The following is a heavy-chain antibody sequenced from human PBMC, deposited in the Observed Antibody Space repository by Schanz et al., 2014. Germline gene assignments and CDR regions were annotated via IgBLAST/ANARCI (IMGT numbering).Heavy chain of an antibody. J-gene: IGHJ6*02. V-gene: IGHV1-18*04. D-gene: IGHD2-15*01. CDR2: ISAYSGKT. CDR1: GYTFTSSV. Sequence: QVQLVQSGAEMKKPGASVRVSCKASGYTFTSSVFIWVRQAPGQGPEWMAWISAYSGKTNYAQKFQGRVTVTTDTSTSTAYMELRSLRSDDTAVYYCARYLSLIDYGMDVWGQGTTVTVSS. CDR3: ARYLSLIDYGMDV.